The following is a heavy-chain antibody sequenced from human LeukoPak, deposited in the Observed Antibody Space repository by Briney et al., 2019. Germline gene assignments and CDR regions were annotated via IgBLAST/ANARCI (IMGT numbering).Heavy chain of an antibody. Sequence: GGSLRLSCAASGFTFSTYGMHWVRQAPGKGLEWVAFIRYDGSHKYYTDSVKGRFTISRDNSKNTLYLQMNNLRAEDTALYYCAKISGYYPFDYWGQGTLVTVSS. J-gene: IGHJ4*02. CDR3: AKISGYYPFDY. V-gene: IGHV3-30*02. CDR1: GFTFSTYG. CDR2: IRYDGSHK. D-gene: IGHD3-22*01.